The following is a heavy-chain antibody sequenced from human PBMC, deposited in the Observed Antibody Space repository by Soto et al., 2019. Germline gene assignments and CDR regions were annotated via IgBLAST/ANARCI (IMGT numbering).Heavy chain of an antibody. CDR3: ARAPLLVGETIYENYFDY. V-gene: IGHV1-69*13. J-gene: IGHJ4*02. CDR2: NIPTFGTT. Sequence: SVKVSCKASGGAFRNSVISWVRQAPGQGLEWMGGNIPTFGTTHYAQRFQGRVTIIADESTSTVYMELANLRSDDTAVYYCARAPLLVGETIYENYFDYWGQGTLVTVSS. CDR1: GGAFRNSV. D-gene: IGHD3-10*01.